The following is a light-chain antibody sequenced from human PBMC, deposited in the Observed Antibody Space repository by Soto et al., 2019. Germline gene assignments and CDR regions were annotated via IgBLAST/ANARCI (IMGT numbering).Light chain of an antibody. J-gene: IGLJ2*01. CDR2: ETN. CDR3: GTWENRRTIVV. CDR1: SSNIGKNY. Sequence: QSVLTQPPSVSAASGQKVTISCSGGSSNIGKNYVSWYQQLPGTAPKLLIYETNKRPSGIPDRFSGSKSGTSATLGITGLQTGDEDDYYCGTWENRRTIVVFGGGSKVTVL. V-gene: IGLV1-51*02.